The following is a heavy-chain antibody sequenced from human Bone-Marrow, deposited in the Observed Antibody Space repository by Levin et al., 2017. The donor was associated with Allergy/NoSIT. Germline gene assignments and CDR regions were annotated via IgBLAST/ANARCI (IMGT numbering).Heavy chain of an antibody. CDR2: ISSSSSYI. CDR3: ARGSAVDIVATTEPTPFDY. Sequence: SGGSLRLSCAASGFTFSSYSMNWVRQAPGKGLEWVSSISSSSSYIYYADSVKGRFTISRDNAKNSLYLQMNSLRAEDTAVYYCARGSAVDIVATTEPTPFDYWGQGTLVTVSS. J-gene: IGHJ4*02. CDR1: GFTFSSYS. D-gene: IGHD5-12*01. V-gene: IGHV3-21*01.